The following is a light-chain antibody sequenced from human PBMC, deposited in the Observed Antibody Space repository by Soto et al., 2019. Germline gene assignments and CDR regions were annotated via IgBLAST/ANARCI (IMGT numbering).Light chain of an antibody. CDR3: QQYNSYWT. J-gene: IGKJ1*01. CDR2: DAS. Sequence: DIQMTQSPSTLSASIGDRVTITCRASQSISSWLAWYQQKPGKAPKLLIYDASGLQSGVPSRVSGSGSGTEFTLTISSLQPDDFATYYCQQYNSYWTFGQGTKVEIK. V-gene: IGKV1-5*01. CDR1: QSISSW.